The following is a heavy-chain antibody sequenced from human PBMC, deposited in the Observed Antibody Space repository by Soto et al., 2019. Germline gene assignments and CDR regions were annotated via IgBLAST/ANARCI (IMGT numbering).Heavy chain of an antibody. V-gene: IGHV4-59*01. Sequence: PSETLSLTCTVSGGSISSYYWSWIRQPPGKGLEWIGYIYYSGSTNYNPSLKSRVTISVDTSKNQFSLKLSSVTAADTAVYYCARGRYSGYSGRGYYYYYGMDVWGQGTTVTAP. CDR2: IYYSGST. D-gene: IGHD5-12*01. CDR1: GGSISSYY. CDR3: ARGRYSGYSGRGYYYYYGMDV. J-gene: IGHJ6*02.